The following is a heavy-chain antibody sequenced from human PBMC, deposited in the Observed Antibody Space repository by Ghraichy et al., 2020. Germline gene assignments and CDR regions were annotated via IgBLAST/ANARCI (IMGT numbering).Heavy chain of an antibody. CDR1: GYTFTSYA. Sequence: ASVKVSCKASGYTFTSYAMHWVRQAPGQRLEWMGWINAGNGNTKYSQKFQGRVTITRDTSASTAYMELSSLRSEDTAVYYCARIMSVDTAMVRGLFDYWGQGTLVTVSS. CDR2: INAGNGNT. J-gene: IGHJ4*02. CDR3: ARIMSVDTAMVRGLFDY. D-gene: IGHD5-18*01. V-gene: IGHV1-3*01.